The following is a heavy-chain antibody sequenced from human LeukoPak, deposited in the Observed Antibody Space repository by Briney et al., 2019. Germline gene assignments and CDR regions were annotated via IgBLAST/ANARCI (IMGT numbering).Heavy chain of an antibody. V-gene: IGHV1-18*01. CDR3: ARFWYYYGSGVEPIDY. CDR1: GYTFTSYG. CDR2: ISAYNGNT. Sequence: GASVKVSCKASGYTFTSYGISWVRQAPGQGLEWMGWISAYNGNTNYAQKVQGRGTMTTDTSTSTAYMELRSLRSDDTAVYYCARFWYYYGSGVEPIDYWGQGTLVTVSS. D-gene: IGHD3-10*01. J-gene: IGHJ4*02.